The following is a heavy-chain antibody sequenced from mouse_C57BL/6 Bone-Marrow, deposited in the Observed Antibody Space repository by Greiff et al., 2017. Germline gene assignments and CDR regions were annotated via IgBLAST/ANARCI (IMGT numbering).Heavy chain of an antibody. CDR3: ARADYSNGWSIDV. CDR2: INPVSGGT. Sequence: EVQLHQPGPELVKPGASVKMSCKASGYTFTGYYIPWVKQSHGKGLEWIGYINPVSGGTTYNEKFKSKATLTVNTSSSTAYMQLRSLTSEDSAVYYCARADYSNGWSIDVWGKGTTVTVSS. CDR1: GYTFTGYY. J-gene: IGHJ1*03. D-gene: IGHD2-5*01. V-gene: IGHV1-22*01.